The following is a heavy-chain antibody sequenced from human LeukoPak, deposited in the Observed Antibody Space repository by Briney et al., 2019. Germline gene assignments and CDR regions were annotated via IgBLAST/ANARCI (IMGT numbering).Heavy chain of an antibody. V-gene: IGHV3-48*04. Sequence: GESLRLSCAASGFTFSSYSMNWVRQAPGKGLEWVSYISSASNTIYYADSVKGRFTISRDNAKNSLYLQMNSLRAEDTAVYYCARIRFPSYYFDYWGQGTLVTVSS. CDR1: GFTFSSYS. CDR3: ARIRFPSYYFDY. J-gene: IGHJ4*02. CDR2: ISSASNTI.